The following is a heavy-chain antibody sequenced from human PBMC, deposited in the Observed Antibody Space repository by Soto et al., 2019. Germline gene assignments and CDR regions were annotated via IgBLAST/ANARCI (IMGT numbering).Heavy chain of an antibody. CDR3: ARTDIVVVPAPQPFFDY. D-gene: IGHD2-2*01. CDR1: GFTFSSYG. V-gene: IGHV3-30*03. J-gene: IGHJ4*02. Sequence: GGSLRLSCAASGFTFSSYGMHWVRQAPGKGLEWVAVISYDGSNKYYADSVKGRFTISRDNSKNTLYLQMNSLRAEDTAVYYCARTDIVVVPAPQPFFDYWGQGTLVTVSS. CDR2: ISYDGSNK.